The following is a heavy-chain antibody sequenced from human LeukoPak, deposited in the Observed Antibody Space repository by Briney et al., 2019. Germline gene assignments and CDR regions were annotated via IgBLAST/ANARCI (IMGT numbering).Heavy chain of an antibody. CDR1: GYTFTSYD. V-gene: IGHV1-8*01. Sequence: ASVKVSCKASGYTFTSYDINWVRQATGQGLEWMGWMNPNSGNTGYVQKFQGRVTMTRNTSISTAYMELSSLRSEDTAVYYCARGQFNGRAFGIWGQGTMVTVSS. J-gene: IGHJ3*02. CDR3: ARGQFNGRAFGI. CDR2: MNPNSGNT.